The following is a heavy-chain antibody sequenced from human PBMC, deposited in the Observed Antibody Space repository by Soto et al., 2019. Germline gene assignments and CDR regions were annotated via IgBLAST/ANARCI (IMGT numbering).Heavy chain of an antibody. CDR2: ISSSGSTI. CDR1: GFTFSSYE. D-gene: IGHD2-15*01. V-gene: IGHV3-48*03. J-gene: IGHJ4*02. CDR3: ARAVVVIDY. Sequence: GGSLRLSCAASGFTFSSYEMNWVRQAPGKGLEWVSYISSSGSTIYYADSVKGRFTISRDNAKNSLYLQMNSLRAEDTAVYYCARAVVVIDYWGQGTLVTVSS.